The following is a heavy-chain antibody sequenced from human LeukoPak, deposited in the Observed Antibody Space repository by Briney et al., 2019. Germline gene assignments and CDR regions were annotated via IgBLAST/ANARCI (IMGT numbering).Heavy chain of an antibody. CDR1: GFTLSSYA. CDR3: AKDDSDRHYYDSSGYYGY. CDR2: ISGSGGST. J-gene: IGHJ4*02. D-gene: IGHD3-22*01. V-gene: IGHV3-23*01. Sequence: GGSLRLSCAASGFTLSSYAMSWVRQAPGKGLEWVSAISGSGGSTYYADSVKGRFTISRDNSKNTLYLQMNSLRAEDTAVYYCAKDDSDRHYYDSSGYYGYWGQGTLVTVSS.